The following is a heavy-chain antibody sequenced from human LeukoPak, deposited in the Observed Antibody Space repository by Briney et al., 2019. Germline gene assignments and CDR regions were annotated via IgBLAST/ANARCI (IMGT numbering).Heavy chain of an antibody. D-gene: IGHD7-27*01. V-gene: IGHV3-7*01. J-gene: IGHJ4*02. CDR2: INQDGGEM. CDR3: ARDKLTGDSFFDN. Sequence: PGGSLRLSCAASGFTFSNYWMSWVRQVPGKGLEWVANINQDGGEMYHVDSVKGRFAISRDNTENSLYLQMNSLRAEDTAMYYCARDKLTGDSFFDNWGQGTLVTVSS. CDR1: GFTFSNYW.